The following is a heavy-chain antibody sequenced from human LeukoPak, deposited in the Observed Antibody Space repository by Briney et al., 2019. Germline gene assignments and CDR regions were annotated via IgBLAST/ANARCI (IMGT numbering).Heavy chain of an antibody. CDR2: INPSGGSA. J-gene: IGHJ6*02. V-gene: IGHV1-46*01. CDR3: ASKTSSIAVAGTHYYYYGMDV. CDR1: GYTFTSYD. D-gene: IGHD6-19*01. Sequence: ASVKVSCKASGYTFTSYDMHWVRQAPGQGLEWMGTINPSGGSASYAQKFQGRVTMTRDTSTSTVYMELSSLRFEDTAVYYCASKTSSIAVAGTHYYYYGMDVWGQGTTVTVSS.